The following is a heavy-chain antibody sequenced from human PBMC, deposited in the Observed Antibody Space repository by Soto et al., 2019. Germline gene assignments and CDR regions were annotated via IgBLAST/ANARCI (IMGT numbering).Heavy chain of an antibody. J-gene: IGHJ3*02. CDR2: ISGYNGKT. CDR3: ARDRVGRATVLPDDAFDI. V-gene: IGHV1-18*01. D-gene: IGHD4-17*01. Sequence: QVQLEQSGAEVKKPGASVRVSCKVSGYSITTYGVSWVRQAPGHGLEWMGWISGYNGKTRYAQKFQGRLTVTTDASTSTAYMELQSLRFDDTAIYFCARDRVGRATVLPDDAFDIWGQGTKVTVSS. CDR1: GYSITTYG.